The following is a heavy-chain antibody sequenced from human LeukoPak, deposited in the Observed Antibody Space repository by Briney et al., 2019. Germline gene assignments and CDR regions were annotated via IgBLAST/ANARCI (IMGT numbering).Heavy chain of an antibody. Sequence: SETLSLTCTVSGYSISTSYYWGWIRQPPGKGLEWIGSIYHSGNTYYNPSLKSRVTISVDTSKNQFSLKLNSVTAADTAVYYCARAGYGDSDFDYWGQGTLVTVSS. J-gene: IGHJ4*02. CDR2: IYHSGNT. V-gene: IGHV4-38-2*02. CDR3: ARAGYGDSDFDY. CDR1: GYSISTSYY. D-gene: IGHD4-17*01.